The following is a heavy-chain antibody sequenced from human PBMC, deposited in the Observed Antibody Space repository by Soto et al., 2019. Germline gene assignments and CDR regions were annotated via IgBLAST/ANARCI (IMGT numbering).Heavy chain of an antibody. Sequence: ASVKVSCKASGYTFTSYAMHWVRQAPGQRLEWMGWINAGNGNTKYSQKFQGRVTITRDTSASTAYMELSSLRSEDTAVYYCARGVITIFGVVRPFDYWGQGTLVTVSS. D-gene: IGHD3-3*01. V-gene: IGHV1-3*01. CDR3: ARGVITIFGVVRPFDY. CDR2: INAGNGNT. J-gene: IGHJ4*02. CDR1: GYTFTSYA.